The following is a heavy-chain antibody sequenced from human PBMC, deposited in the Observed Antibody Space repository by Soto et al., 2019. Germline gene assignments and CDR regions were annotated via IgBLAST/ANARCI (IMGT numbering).Heavy chain of an antibody. CDR1: GYTLTELS. CDR3: ATEPIIAAAGIYSYYGMDV. Sequence: GASVKVSCKVSGYTLTELSMHWVRQAPGKGLEWMGGFDPEDGETIYAQKFQGRVTMTEDTSTDTAYMELSSLRSEDTAVYYCATEPIIAAAGIYSYYGMDVWGQGTTVTVSS. CDR2: FDPEDGET. D-gene: IGHD6-13*01. J-gene: IGHJ6*02. V-gene: IGHV1-24*01.